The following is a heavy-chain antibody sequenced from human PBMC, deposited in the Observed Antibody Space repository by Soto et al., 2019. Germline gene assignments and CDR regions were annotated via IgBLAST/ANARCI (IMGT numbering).Heavy chain of an antibody. CDR1: GFTFRSYG. V-gene: IGHV3-30-3*02. CDR2: IKSDGATA. D-gene: IGHD3-3*01. Sequence: QVKLVESGGGVVQPGRSRRLSCVTSGFTFRSYGMHWVRQSPDKGLEWVAVIKSDGATADYIESVKGRFFISRDTSKKTVYLQMNNLRPEDTGIYYCAKPRSSLEWPPFDPWGQGTLVTVSS. J-gene: IGHJ5*02. CDR3: AKPRSSLEWPPFDP.